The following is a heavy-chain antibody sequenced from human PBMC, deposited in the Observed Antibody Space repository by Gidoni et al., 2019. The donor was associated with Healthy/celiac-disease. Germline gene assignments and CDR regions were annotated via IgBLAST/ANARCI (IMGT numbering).Heavy chain of an antibody. D-gene: IGHD5-12*01. CDR1: GFTFSDYY. Sequence: QVQLVESGGGLVKPGGSLRLSCAASGFTFSDYYMSWIRQAPGKGLGLVFYISSRCSTIYHANSVKGRFTLSRDNAKKSMYLKMNRLRAEDTAVYYCARDLNSGYDQTPPFDYWGQGTLVTVSS. CDR2: ISSRCSTI. J-gene: IGHJ4*02. CDR3: ARDLNSGYDQTPPFDY. V-gene: IGHV3-11*01.